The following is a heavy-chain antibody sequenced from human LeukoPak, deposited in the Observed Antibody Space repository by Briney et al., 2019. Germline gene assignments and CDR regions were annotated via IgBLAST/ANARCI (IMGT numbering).Heavy chain of an antibody. V-gene: IGHV4-34*01. CDR3: ARGGGGWPPFDP. CDR2: INHSGST. J-gene: IGHJ5*02. CDR1: GGSISSYY. Sequence: SETLSLTCTVSGGSISSYYWSWIRQPPGKGLEWIGEINHSGSTNYNPSLKSRVTISVDTSKNQFSLKLSSVTAADAAVYYCARGGGGWPPFDPWGQGTLVTVSS. D-gene: IGHD6-19*01.